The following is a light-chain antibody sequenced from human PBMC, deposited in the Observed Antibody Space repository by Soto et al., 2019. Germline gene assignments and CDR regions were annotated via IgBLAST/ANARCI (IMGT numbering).Light chain of an antibody. Sequence: IQLTQSPSSLPASVGDRVTITCRASQGVGNSLDWYQQKPGKAPKRLIYEISSLQTGVPSRFSGTGSGTEFTLTISGLQPEDFATYYCLQHTSYPFTFGPGTKVDIK. CDR2: EIS. J-gene: IGKJ3*01. CDR3: LQHTSYPFT. CDR1: QGVGNS. V-gene: IGKV1-17*01.